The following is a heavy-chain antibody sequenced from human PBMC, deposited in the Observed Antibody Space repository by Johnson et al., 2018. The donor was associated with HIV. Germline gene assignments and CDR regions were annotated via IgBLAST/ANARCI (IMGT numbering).Heavy chain of an antibody. D-gene: IGHD6-13*01. CDR2: ISWNSGSI. V-gene: IGHV3-9*01. CDR3: AKEVRPVAAAGTGLQYAVDI. J-gene: IGHJ3*02. Sequence: VQLVESGGGLVQPGRSLRLSCAASGFTFDDYAMHWVRQAPGKGLEWVSGISWNSGSIGYADSVKGRFTISRDNAKNSLYLQMNSLRAEDTALYYCAKEVRPVAAAGTGLQYAVDIWGQGTMVTVSS. CDR1: GFTFDDYA.